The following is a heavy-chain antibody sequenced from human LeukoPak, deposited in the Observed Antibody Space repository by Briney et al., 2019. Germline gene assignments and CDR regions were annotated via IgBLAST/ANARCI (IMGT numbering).Heavy chain of an antibody. CDR1: GGTISSYY. J-gene: IGHJ6*02. D-gene: IGHD6-13*01. CDR2: IYSSGST. Sequence: SETLSLTCTVSGGTISSYYWSWIRQPPGKGLEWIGYIYSSGSTNYNPSLKSRVTISVDTSKNQFSLKLSSVTAADTAVYYCARFGGAAAASNYYYYGMDVWGQGTTVTVSS. V-gene: IGHV4-59*08. CDR3: ARFGGAAAASNYYYYGMDV.